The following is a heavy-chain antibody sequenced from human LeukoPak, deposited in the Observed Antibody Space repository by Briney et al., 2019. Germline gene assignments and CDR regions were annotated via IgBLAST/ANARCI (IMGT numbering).Heavy chain of an antibody. V-gene: IGHV4-39*01. CDR1: GGSISSSSYY. CDR2: IYYSGST. J-gene: IGHJ6*03. Sequence: SETLSLTCTVSGGSISSSSYYWGWIRQPPGKGLEWIGSIYYSGSTYYNPSLKSRVTISVDTSKNQFSLKLSSVTAADTAAYYCARQRHSSSSLNFYYYYYMDVWGKGTTVTVSS. D-gene: IGHD6-6*01. CDR3: ARQRHSSSSLNFYYYYYMDV.